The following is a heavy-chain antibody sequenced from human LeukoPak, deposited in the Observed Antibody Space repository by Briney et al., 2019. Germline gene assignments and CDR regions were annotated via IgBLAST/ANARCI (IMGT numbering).Heavy chain of an antibody. CDR1: GYTFTSYG. D-gene: IGHD4-17*01. Sequence: GASVKLCCSASGYTFTSYGISWGRQAPGQGLEWMGWISAYNGNTNYAQKLQGRVTMTTDTSTSTAYMELRSLRSDDTAVYYCASIYGDYDYDAFDIWGQGTMVTVSS. V-gene: IGHV1-18*04. CDR2: ISAYNGNT. CDR3: ASIYGDYDYDAFDI. J-gene: IGHJ3*02.